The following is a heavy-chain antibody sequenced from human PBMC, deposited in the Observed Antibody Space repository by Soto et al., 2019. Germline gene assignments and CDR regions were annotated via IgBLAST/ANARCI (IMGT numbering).Heavy chain of an antibody. CDR1: GVNFSSYA. V-gene: IGHV3-23*01. Sequence: GGSLRLSCAASGVNFSSYAMNWVRQAPGKGLEWISTISDTGGGTFYAGSVKGRFTISRDNSKNTLYLQMHSLRADDSAIYFCAVGRHKTSGSNTWFDPWGRGTLVTVSS. D-gene: IGHD3-22*01. CDR2: ISDTGGGT. J-gene: IGHJ5*02. CDR3: AVGRHKTSGSNTWFDP.